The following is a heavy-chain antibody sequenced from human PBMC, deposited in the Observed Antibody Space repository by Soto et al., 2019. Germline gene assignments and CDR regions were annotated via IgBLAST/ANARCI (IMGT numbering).Heavy chain of an antibody. D-gene: IGHD6-19*01. Sequence: SETLSLTCTVSGGSISSGDYYWSWIRQPPGKGLEWIGYIYYSGSTYYNPSLKSRVTISVDTSKNQFSLKLSSVTAADTAVYYCARESPVAHPSGMDVWGQGTTVTISS. V-gene: IGHV4-30-4*01. CDR3: ARESPVAHPSGMDV. CDR2: IYYSGST. J-gene: IGHJ6*02. CDR1: GGSISSGDYY.